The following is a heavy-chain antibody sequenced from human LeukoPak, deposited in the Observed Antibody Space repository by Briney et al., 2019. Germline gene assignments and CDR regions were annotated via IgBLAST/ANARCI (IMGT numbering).Heavy chain of an antibody. CDR2: IKSKTDGGTT. V-gene: IGHV3-15*01. D-gene: IGHD3-10*01. J-gene: IGHJ4*02. CDR3: TTGVVWFGGAGGY. CDR1: GFTFSNAW. Sequence: NSGGSLRLSCAASGFTFSNAWMSWVRQAPGKGLEWVGRIKSKTDGGTTDYAAPVKGRFTISRDDSKNTLYLQMNSLKTEDTAVYYSTTGVVWFGGAGGYWGQGTLVTVSS.